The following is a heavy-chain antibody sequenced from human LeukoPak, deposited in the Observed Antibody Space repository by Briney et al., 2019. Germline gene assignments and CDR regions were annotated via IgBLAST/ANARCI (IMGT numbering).Heavy chain of an antibody. J-gene: IGHJ4*02. D-gene: IGHD3-3*01. V-gene: IGHV4-4*09. Sequence: SETLSLTCTVSGGSISSYYWSWIRQPPWKGLEWIGYIYTSGSTNYNPSLKSRVTISVDTSKNQFSLKLSSVTAADTAVYYCARAYYDFWSGYSKHPYYFDYWGQGTLVTVSS. CDR1: GGSISSYY. CDR2: IYTSGST. CDR3: ARAYYDFWSGYSKHPYYFDY.